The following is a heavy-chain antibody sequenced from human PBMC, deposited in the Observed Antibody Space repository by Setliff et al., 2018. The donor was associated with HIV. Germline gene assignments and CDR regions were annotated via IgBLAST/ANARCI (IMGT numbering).Heavy chain of an antibody. CDR2: ISPYNGNT. D-gene: IGHD3-16*01. CDR1: GYSFTSYG. CDR3: ARGVLITFGYQNWFDP. V-gene: IGHV1-18*01. Sequence: GASVQVSCKASGYSFTSYGINWVRQAPGQGLEWMGWISPYNGNTDYAQNFQGRVTMTTDTSTSTVYMELRSLISDDTAVYYCARGVLITFGYQNWFDPWGQGTLVTVSS. J-gene: IGHJ5*02.